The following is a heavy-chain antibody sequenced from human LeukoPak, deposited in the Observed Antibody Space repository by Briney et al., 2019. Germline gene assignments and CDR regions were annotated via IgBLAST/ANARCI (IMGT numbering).Heavy chain of an antibody. D-gene: IGHD2-15*01. CDR2: IIPILGIA. CDR3: ARWVAATPYYFDY. J-gene: IGHJ4*02. CDR1: GGTFSSYA. V-gene: IGHV1-69*04. Sequence: ASVKVSCKASGGTFSSYAISWVRQAPGQGLEWMERIIPILGIANYAQKFQGRVTITADKSTSTAYMELSSLRSEDTAVYYCARWVAATPYYFDYWGQGTLVTVSS.